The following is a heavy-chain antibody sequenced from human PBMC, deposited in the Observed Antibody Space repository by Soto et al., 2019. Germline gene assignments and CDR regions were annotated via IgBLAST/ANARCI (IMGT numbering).Heavy chain of an antibody. Sequence: ASGKVTCKTSGYSFSSIVISLLLQAPGQGLEWMGWISPHKDNTYYAQRLQGRVTMTTDTSTSTAYMELRSLRSDDTAVYFCARDLDGSGSYYTNYWGQGTLVTVSS. CDR2: ISPHKDNT. CDR3: ARDLDGSGSYYTNY. D-gene: IGHD3-10*01. J-gene: IGHJ4*02. V-gene: IGHV1-18*01. CDR1: GYSFSSIV.